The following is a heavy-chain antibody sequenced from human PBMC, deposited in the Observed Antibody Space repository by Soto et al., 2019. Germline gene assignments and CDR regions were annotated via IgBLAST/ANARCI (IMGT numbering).Heavy chain of an antibody. V-gene: IGHV1-18*01. CDR1: AYTFSSYG. CDR2: ISPYNDDT. D-gene: IGHD3-22*01. CDR3: ARGGYYDSSGSRNYHYYGLDV. Sequence: ASVKVSCKASAYTFSSYGISWVRQATGQGLEWLGWISPYNDDTKYAQKHQGRVTMTTDTSTRTAYMNLRGLRSDDTAVYYCARGGYYDSSGSRNYHYYGLDVWGQGTTVT. J-gene: IGHJ6*02.